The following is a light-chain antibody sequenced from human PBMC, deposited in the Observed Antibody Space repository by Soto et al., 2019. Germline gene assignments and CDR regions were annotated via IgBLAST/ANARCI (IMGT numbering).Light chain of an antibody. J-gene: IGLJ1*01. CDR1: SSNIGAGYD. CDR3: QSYDSSLSAPV. V-gene: IGLV1-40*01. CDR2: GNS. Sequence: QSVLTQPPSVSGAPGQRVTNSCTGSSSNIGAGYDVHWYQQLPGTAPKLLIYGNSNRPSGVPDRFSGSKSGTSASLAITGLQAEDEADYYCQSYDSSLSAPVFGTGTKVTVL.